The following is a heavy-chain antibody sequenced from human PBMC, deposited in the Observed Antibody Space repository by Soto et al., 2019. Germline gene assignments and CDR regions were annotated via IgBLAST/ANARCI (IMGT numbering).Heavy chain of an antibody. J-gene: IGHJ4*02. CDR2: IIPILGIA. D-gene: IGHD6-6*01. Sequence: GVSVKVSCKASGGTFSSYTISWVRQAPGQGLEWMGRIIPILGIANYAQKFQGRVTITADKSTSTAYMELSSLRSEDTAVYYCASLEYSSSTRFDYWGQGTLVTVSS. V-gene: IGHV1-69*02. CDR1: GGTFSSYT. CDR3: ASLEYSSSTRFDY.